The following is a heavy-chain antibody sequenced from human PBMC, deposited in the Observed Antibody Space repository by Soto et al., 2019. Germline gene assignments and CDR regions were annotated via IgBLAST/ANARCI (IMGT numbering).Heavy chain of an antibody. CDR3: TTDGALVRAAGTGY. CDR2: IKDKRDGGTA. CDR1: AFTFRYPW. J-gene: IGHJ4*02. Sequence: PGGPLRLSCPASAFTFRYPWMNWVRQAPEKGLEWVGRIKDKRDGGTADYAAPVRGRFTISRGDSESILYLQMSGLKIEDTAVYDCTTDGALVRAAGTGYWGQGSLVTVSS. D-gene: IGHD6-13*01. V-gene: IGHV3-15*07.